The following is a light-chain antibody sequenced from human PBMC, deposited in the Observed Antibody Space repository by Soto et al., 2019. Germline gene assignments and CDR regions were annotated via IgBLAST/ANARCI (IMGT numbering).Light chain of an antibody. CDR3: QQDGSSPPT. CDR2: GAS. J-gene: IGKJ1*01. CDR1: QSVSTNY. Sequence: EIVLTQSPGTLSLSPGERATLSCRASQSVSTNYLAWYQRKPGQAPRLLIYGASSRATDIPNRFSGSGSGTYFTLTITRLKAEDFAVYYCQQDGSSPPTFGQGTKVEIK. V-gene: IGKV3-20*01.